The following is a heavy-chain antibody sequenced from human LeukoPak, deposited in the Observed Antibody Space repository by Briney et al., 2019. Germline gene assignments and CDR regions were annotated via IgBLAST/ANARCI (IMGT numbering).Heavy chain of an antibody. V-gene: IGHV3-23*01. D-gene: IGHD3-22*01. CDR1: GFTFSTYA. J-gene: IGHJ4*02. Sequence: GGTLRLSCAASGFTFSTYAMNWVRQAPGKGLEWVSTFSGSVDTTYYADSVKGRFTISRDNSKNTLYLQMNSLRAEDTAVYYCAVHNSGFCYWGQGTQVTVSS. CDR3: AVHNSGFCY. CDR2: FSGSVDTT.